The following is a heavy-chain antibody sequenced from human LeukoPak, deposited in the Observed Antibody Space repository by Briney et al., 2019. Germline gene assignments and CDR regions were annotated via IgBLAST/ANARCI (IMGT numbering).Heavy chain of an antibody. CDR3: AAPGVPAATYYFDY. CDR2: INNVASHI. J-gene: IGHJ4*02. V-gene: IGHV3-21*01. Sequence: GGSLRLSCAASGFSISSSAMNWVRQAPGKGLEWVSSINNVASHIYYAGSVRGRFTISRDNAKNSVYLQMNSLRAEDTAVYYCAAPGVPAATYYFDYWGQGTLVTVSS. CDR1: GFSISSSA. D-gene: IGHD2-2*01.